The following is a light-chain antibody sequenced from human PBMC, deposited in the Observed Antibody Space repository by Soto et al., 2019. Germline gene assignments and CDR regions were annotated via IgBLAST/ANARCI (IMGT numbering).Light chain of an antibody. CDR3: QSYDRSLSGSRV. J-gene: IGLJ1*01. CDR1: SSNIGAGYD. Sequence: QSVLTQPPSVSGAPGQRVTISGTGSSSNIGAGYDVHWYQQLPGTAPKLLIYDNSNRPSGVPDRFSGSKSGTSASLAITGLQAEDEADYYCQSYDRSLSGSRVFGTGNKVTVL. V-gene: IGLV1-40*01. CDR2: DNS.